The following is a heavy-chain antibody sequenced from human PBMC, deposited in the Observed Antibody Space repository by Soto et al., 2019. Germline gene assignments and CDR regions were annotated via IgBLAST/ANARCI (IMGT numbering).Heavy chain of an antibody. D-gene: IGHD3-22*01. V-gene: IGHV4-30-4*01. Sequence: SETLSLTCTVSGGSISSGDYYWSWIRQPPGKGLEWIGYIYYSGSTYYNPSLKSRVTISVDTSKNQFSLKLSSVTAADTAVYYCARAQATYYYDSSGYGLTNWFDPWGQGTLVTVSS. J-gene: IGHJ5*02. CDR1: GGSISSGDYY. CDR3: ARAQATYYYDSSGYGLTNWFDP. CDR2: IYYSGST.